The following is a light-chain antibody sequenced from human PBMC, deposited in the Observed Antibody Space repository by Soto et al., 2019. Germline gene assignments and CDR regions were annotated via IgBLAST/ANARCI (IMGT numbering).Light chain of an antibody. J-gene: IGLJ3*02. CDR2: EVD. CDR1: SSDVGGYNY. CDR3: LAYRRGGALL. Sequence: QSVLTQPASVSGSPGQSITISCTGTSSDVGGYNYVSWYQHHPGKAPKLVIYEVDNRPSNVSARFSGSKRGNTASLTISGLHSDVDADYYCLAYRRGGALLFGGGTHLTVL. V-gene: IGLV2-14*01.